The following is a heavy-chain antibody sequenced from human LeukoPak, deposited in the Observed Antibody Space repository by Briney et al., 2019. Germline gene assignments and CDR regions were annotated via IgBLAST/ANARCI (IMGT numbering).Heavy chain of an antibody. CDR1: GDSVSSNSPA. J-gene: IGHJ4*02. Sequence: SQTLSLTCAISGDSVSSNSPAWNWIRQSPSRGLEWLGRTYYRSKWYNEYAVSVKGRITINADTSKNQFSLQLNSVTPEDTAVYYCARQEGAFDYWGQGTLVTVSS. V-gene: IGHV6-1*01. CDR3: ARQEGAFDY. CDR2: TYYRSKWYN. D-gene: IGHD3-16*01.